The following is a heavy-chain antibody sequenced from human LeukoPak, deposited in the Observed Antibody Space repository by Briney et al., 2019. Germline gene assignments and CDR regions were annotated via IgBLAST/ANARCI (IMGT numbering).Heavy chain of an antibody. D-gene: IGHD6-13*01. J-gene: IGHJ4*02. CDR2: ISGSGGST. CDR3: AKVEAAAGFYYFDY. CDR1: GFTFSSYA. Sequence: GGSLRLPCAASGFTFSSYAMSWVRQAPGKGLEWVSAISGSGGSTYYADSVKGRFTISRDNSKNTLYLQMNSLRAEDTAVYYCAKVEAAAGFYYFDYWGQGTLVTVSS. V-gene: IGHV3-23*01.